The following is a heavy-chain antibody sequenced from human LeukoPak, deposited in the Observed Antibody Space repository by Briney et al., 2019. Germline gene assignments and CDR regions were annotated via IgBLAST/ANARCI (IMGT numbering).Heavy chain of an antibody. V-gene: IGHV3-74*01. CDR3: AKLQTAVVPAATLGFDS. D-gene: IGHD2-2*01. Sequence: GGSLRLSCAASGFTFSNYWMHWVRQAPGKGLVWVSRINSDGINTSYADSVKGRFTISRDNTKNTFHLQMNSLRAEDTAIYYCAKLQTAVVPAATLGFDSWGQGALVTVSS. CDR1: GFTFSNYW. J-gene: IGHJ4*02. CDR2: INSDGINT.